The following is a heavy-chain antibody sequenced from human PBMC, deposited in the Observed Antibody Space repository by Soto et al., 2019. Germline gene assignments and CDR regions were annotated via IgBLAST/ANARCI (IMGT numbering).Heavy chain of an antibody. V-gene: IGHV4-31*03. CDR3: ARDAQRVTDNWFDP. J-gene: IGHJ5*02. Sequence: QVQLQESGPGLVKPSQTLSLTCTVSGGSISSGGYYWSWIRQHPGKGLEWIGYIYYSGSTYYNPSLKSRVTISVDTSKNQFSLKLSSVTAADTAVYYCARDAQRVTDNWFDPWGQGTLVTVSS. CDR2: IYYSGST. D-gene: IGHD5-18*01. CDR1: GGSISSGGYY.